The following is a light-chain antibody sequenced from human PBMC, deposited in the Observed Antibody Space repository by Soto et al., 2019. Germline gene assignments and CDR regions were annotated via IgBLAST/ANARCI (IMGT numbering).Light chain of an antibody. CDR3: QQYYSTPYT. V-gene: IGKV4-1*01. CDR2: WAS. Sequence: DIVMTQSPDSLAVSLGERATINCKSSQSVLYSSNNKNYLAWYQQKPGQPPKLLIYWASTRESGVPDRFSGGGSGTDFTRTSSSLQAEDVAVYYCQQYYSTPYTFGQGTKLEIK. J-gene: IGKJ2*01. CDR1: QSVLYSSNNKNY.